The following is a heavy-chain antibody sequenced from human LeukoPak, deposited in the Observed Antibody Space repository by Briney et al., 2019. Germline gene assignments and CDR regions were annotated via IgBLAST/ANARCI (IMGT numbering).Heavy chain of an antibody. Sequence: SETLSLTCTVSGGSISSSSYYWGWIRQPPGKGLEWIGNTYFGGNTYFNPSLKSRVTISVDTSKHQFSLELNSVTAADTAVYYCAAAFDYWGQGTLVTVSS. CDR2: TYFGGNT. J-gene: IGHJ4*02. V-gene: IGHV4-39*01. CDR1: GGSISSSSYY. D-gene: IGHD6-25*01. CDR3: AAAFDY.